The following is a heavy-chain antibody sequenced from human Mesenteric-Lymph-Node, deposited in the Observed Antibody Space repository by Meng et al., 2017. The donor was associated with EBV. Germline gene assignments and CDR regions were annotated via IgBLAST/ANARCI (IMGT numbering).Heavy chain of an antibody. J-gene: IGHJ4*02. CDR1: GDSVSSNSAA. CDR3: ASSRPLAGNWNYHY. D-gene: IGHD1-7*01. V-gene: IGHV6-1*01. CDR2: TYYRSKWYN. Sequence: QVQLQQSGPGLVKPSQTPPPTCPISGDSVSSNSAAWNWIRQSPSRGLEWLGRTYYRSKWYNDYAVSVKSRITINPDTSKNQFSLQLNSVTPEDTAVYYCASSRPLAGNWNYHYWGQGTLVTVSS.